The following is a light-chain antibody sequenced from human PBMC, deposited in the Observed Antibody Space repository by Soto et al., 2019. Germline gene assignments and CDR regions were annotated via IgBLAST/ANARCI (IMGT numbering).Light chain of an antibody. CDR1: SSNIGSNY. V-gene: IGLV1-51*01. CDR3: ATWDSSLSGVI. Sequence: QSVLTQPPSVYAAPGQKVSISCSGSSSNIGSNYVSWYQHLPGTAPRLLIYDNNKRPSGIPDRFSGSKSGTSATLGITGLQTGDEADYYCATWDSSLSGVIFGGGTKLTVL. J-gene: IGLJ2*01. CDR2: DNN.